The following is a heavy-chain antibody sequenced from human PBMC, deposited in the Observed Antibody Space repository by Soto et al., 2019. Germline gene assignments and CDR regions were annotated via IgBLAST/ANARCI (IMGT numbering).Heavy chain of an antibody. CDR3: AKDHSMDPVATIMYDY. CDR1: GFTFSSYG. V-gene: IGHV3-33*06. Sequence: GGSLRLSCAASGFTFSSYGMHWVRQAPGKGLEWVAVIWYDGSNKYYADSVKGRFTISRDNSKNTLYLQMNSLRAEDPAVYYCAKDHSMDPVATIMYDYWGQGTLVTVSS. CDR2: IWYDGSNK. D-gene: IGHD5-12*01. J-gene: IGHJ4*02.